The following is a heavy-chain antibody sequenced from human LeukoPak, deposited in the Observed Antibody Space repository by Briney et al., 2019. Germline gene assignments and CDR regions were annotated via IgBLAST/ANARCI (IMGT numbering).Heavy chain of an antibody. D-gene: IGHD3-22*01. J-gene: IGHJ4*02. V-gene: IGHV4-34*01. CDR2: INHSGST. CDR3: ASRGTYYYDSSGYYPDY. CDR1: GGSFSGYY. Sequence: SETLSLTCAVYGGSFSGYYWSWIRQPPGKGLEWIGEINHSGSTNYNPSLKSRVTISVDTSKNQFSLKLSSVTAADTAVYYCASRGTYYYDSSGYYPDYWGQGTLVTVSS.